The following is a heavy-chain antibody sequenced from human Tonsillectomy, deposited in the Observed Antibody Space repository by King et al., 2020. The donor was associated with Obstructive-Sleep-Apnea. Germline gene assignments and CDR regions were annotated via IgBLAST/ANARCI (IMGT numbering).Heavy chain of an antibody. CDR3: AGADLPTSFFFDY. V-gene: IGHV4-34*01. Sequence: VQLQQWGAGLLKPSETLSLTCAVYGGPFNGFYWNWIRQSPGKGLEGIGEIHHRGSTNYNPSLKSRVTISVDTSKNQFSLKLSSVTAADTAVYYCAGADLPTSFFFDYWGQGTLVTVSS. D-gene: IGHD3/OR15-3a*01. CDR1: GGPFNGFY. CDR2: IHHRGST. J-gene: IGHJ4*02.